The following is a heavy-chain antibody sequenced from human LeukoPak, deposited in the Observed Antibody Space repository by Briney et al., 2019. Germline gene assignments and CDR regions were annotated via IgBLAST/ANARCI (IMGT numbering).Heavy chain of an antibody. CDR2: ISSSSSYI. CDR1: GFTFSSYS. V-gene: IGHV3-21*01. J-gene: IGHJ4*02. CDR3: AREGKYSRELDY. D-gene: IGHD6-6*01. Sequence: WSLRLSCAASGFTFSSYSMNWVRQAPGKGLEWVSSISSSSSYIYYADSVKGRFTISRDNAKNSLYLQMNSLRAEDTAVYYCAREGKYSRELDYWGQGTLVTVSS.